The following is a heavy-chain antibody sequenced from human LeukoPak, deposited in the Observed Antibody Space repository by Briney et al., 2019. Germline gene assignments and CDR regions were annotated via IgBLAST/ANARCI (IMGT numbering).Heavy chain of an antibody. D-gene: IGHD4-11*01. CDR1: GGSFSGYY. CDR2: INHSGST. V-gene: IGHV4-34*01. J-gene: IGHJ4*02. Sequence: PSETLSLTCAVYGGSFSGYYWSWIRQPPGKGLEWIGEINHSGSTNYNPSLKSRVTISVDTSKNQFSLKLSSVTAADTAVYYCAGLHSRPVKFDYWGQGTLVTVSS. CDR3: AGLHSRPVKFDY.